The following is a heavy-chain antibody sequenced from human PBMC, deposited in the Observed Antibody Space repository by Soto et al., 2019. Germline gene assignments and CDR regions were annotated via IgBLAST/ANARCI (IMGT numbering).Heavy chain of an antibody. J-gene: IGHJ6*02. Sequence: GGSLRLSCAASGFILTSYSMNWVRQAPGKGLEWVSSISSSSSYIYYADSVKGRFTISRDNAKNSLYLQMSSLRAEDTAVYYCARDSGSSSDYYGMDVWGQGTTVTV. CDR1: GFILTSYS. D-gene: IGHD6-13*01. CDR2: ISSSSSYI. V-gene: IGHV3-21*01. CDR3: ARDSGSSSDYYGMDV.